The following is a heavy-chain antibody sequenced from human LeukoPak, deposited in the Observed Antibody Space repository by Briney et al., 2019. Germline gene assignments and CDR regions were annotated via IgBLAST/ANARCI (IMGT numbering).Heavy chain of an antibody. D-gene: IGHD3-3*01. Sequence: GGSLRLSCAASGFTFSSYWMSWVRQAPGKGLEWVANIKQDGSEKYYVDSVKGRFTISRDNAKNSLYLQMNSLRAEDTAVYYCARDSTYYDFWSGADYWGQGTLVTVSS. CDR1: GFTFSSYW. J-gene: IGHJ4*02. CDR3: ARDSTYYDFWSGADY. CDR2: IKQDGSEK. V-gene: IGHV3-7*01.